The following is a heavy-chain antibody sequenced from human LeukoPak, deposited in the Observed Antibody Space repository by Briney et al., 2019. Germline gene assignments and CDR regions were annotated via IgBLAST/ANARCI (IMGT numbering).Heavy chain of an antibody. J-gene: IGHJ4*02. CDR3: TILGRYCSGGSCHDY. D-gene: IGHD2-15*01. CDR2: INSDGSST. CDR1: GFTFSSYW. Sequence: AGGSLRLSCAASGFTFSSYWMHWVRQARGKGLVWVSRINSDGSSTSYADSVKGRFTISRDNAKNTLYLQMNSLRAEDTAVYYCTILGRYCSGGSCHDYWGQGTLVTVSS. V-gene: IGHV3-74*01.